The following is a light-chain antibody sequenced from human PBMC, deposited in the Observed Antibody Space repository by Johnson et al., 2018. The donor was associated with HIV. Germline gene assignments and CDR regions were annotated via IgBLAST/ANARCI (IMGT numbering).Light chain of an antibody. V-gene: IGLV1-51*02. CDR2: EDN. Sequence: QSVLTQAPSVSAAPGQKVTISCSGSSSNIGNNYVSWYQQLPGTAPKLLIYEDNKRPSGIPDRFSGSKSGTSATLGITGLQTGDEADYYCGTWDSSLSAGEVFGTGTKVTVL. J-gene: IGLJ1*01. CDR1: SSNIGNNY. CDR3: GTWDSSLSAGEV.